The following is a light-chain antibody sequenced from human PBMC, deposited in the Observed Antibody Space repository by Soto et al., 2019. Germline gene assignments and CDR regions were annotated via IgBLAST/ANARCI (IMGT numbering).Light chain of an antibody. Sequence: MTQSPATLSVSPGERATLSCRASQSISGNLAWYQQKPGQAPRLLMFRTSTRATGFPARFSGSGSGTEFNLTISSLQSEDFAIYYCQQYNNWPRATFGGGTKVDI. CDR2: RTS. CDR1: QSISGN. CDR3: QQYNNWPRAT. J-gene: IGKJ4*01. V-gene: IGKV3-15*01.